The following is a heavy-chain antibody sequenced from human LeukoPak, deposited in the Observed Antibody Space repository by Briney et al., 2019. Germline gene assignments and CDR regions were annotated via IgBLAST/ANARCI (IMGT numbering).Heavy chain of an antibody. J-gene: IGHJ5*02. CDR3: ARSWSSAAGLNS. CDR2: TYYRSKWYN. Sequence: SQTLSLTCAISGDSVSTNSAAWNWIRQSPSRGLEWLGRTYYRSKWYNDYAPSVRSRITINPDTSKNQFSLQLNSVTPEGTAVYYCARSWSSAAGLNSWGQGTLVTVSS. CDR1: GDSVSTNSAA. D-gene: IGHD6-13*01. V-gene: IGHV6-1*01.